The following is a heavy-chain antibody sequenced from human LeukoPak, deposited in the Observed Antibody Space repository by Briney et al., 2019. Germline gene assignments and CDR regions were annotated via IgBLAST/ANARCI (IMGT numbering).Heavy chain of an antibody. CDR3: ARDDGAAFDI. Sequence: ASVTVSCKASGYPFTSYYLHWVRQAPGQGLEWMAIINPGAGTTSYAQKFQGRVTMARDTSTSTVYMEVSSLRSDDTAVYYCARDDGAAFDIWGQGTMVTVSS. D-gene: IGHD4-17*01. J-gene: IGHJ3*02. V-gene: IGHV1-46*01. CDR1: GYPFTSYY. CDR2: INPGAGTT.